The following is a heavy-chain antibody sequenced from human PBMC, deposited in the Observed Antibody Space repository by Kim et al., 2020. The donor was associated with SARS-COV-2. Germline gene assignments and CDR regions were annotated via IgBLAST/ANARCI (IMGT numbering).Heavy chain of an antibody. CDR3: AREVTPSTFFGVVTNYYYYYYMDV. CDR1: GYTFTGYY. D-gene: IGHD3-3*01. J-gene: IGHJ6*03. Sequence: ASVKVSCKASGYTFTGYYMHWVRQAPGQGLEWMGRINPNSGGTNYAQKFQGRVTMTRDTSISTAYMELSRLRSDDTAVYYCAREVTPSTFFGVVTNYYYYYYMDVWGKGTTVTVSS. CDR2: INPNSGGT. V-gene: IGHV1-2*06.